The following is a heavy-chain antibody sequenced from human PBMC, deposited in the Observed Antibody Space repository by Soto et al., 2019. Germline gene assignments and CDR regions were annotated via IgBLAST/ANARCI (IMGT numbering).Heavy chain of an antibody. V-gene: IGHV2-5*02. Sequence: QITLKESGPTLVKPTQTLTLTCTFSGFSLSSSGVGVGWIRQPPGKALEWLALIYWDDNERYRPSLKNRLTITKDTSKNQVVLTMTNMDPVDTATYYCAHTINNGWDRGGFDYWGQGTLVTVSS. CDR1: GFSLSSSGVG. CDR2: IYWDDNE. D-gene: IGHD6-19*01. CDR3: AHTINNGWDRGGFDY. J-gene: IGHJ4*02.